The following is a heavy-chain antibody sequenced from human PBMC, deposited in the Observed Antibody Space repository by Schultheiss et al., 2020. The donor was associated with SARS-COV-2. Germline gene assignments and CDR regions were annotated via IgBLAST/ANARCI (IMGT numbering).Heavy chain of an antibody. Sequence: ASVKVSCKASGYTFTGYYMHWVRQAPGQGLEWMGWINPNSGGTNYAQKFQGRVTMTTDTSTSTAYMELSSLRSEDTAVYYCARDHVRDSGYGHNWFDPWGQGTLVTVSS. D-gene: IGHD5-12*01. V-gene: IGHV1-2*02. J-gene: IGHJ5*02. CDR1: GYTFTGYY. CDR2: INPNSGGT. CDR3: ARDHVRDSGYGHNWFDP.